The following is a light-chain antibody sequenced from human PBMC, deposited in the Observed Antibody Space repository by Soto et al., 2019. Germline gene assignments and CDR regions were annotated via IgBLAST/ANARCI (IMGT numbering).Light chain of an antibody. CDR3: QQSYSIVWT. Sequence: DIQMTQSPSSLSASVGDRVTITCRASQSISSYLSWYQQKPGKAPNLLIYGTSILQSGVPSRFSGSGSGTDFTHTIRSLQPEDYATYYCQQSYSIVWTFGQGTKVEIK. J-gene: IGKJ1*01. V-gene: IGKV1-39*01. CDR2: GTS. CDR1: QSISSY.